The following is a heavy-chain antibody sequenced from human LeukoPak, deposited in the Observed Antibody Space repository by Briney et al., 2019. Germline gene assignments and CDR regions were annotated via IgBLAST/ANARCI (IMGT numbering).Heavy chain of an antibody. CDR1: GGSFSGYY. CDR3: ARGGPNFGVVNPSYYMDV. V-gene: IGHV4-34*01. CDR2: INHSGST. Sequence: SETLSLTCAVYGGSFSGYYWSWIRQPPGKGLEWIGEINHSGSTNYNPSLKSRVTISVNTSKNQFSLKLSSVTAADTAVYYCARGGPNFGVVNPSYYMDVWGKGTTVTVSS. J-gene: IGHJ6*03. D-gene: IGHD3-3*01.